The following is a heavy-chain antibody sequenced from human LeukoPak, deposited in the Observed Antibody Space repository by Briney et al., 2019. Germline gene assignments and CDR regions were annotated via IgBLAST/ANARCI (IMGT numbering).Heavy chain of an antibody. J-gene: IGHJ4*02. CDR3: ARTFGASSGYSVDY. Sequence: GGSLRLSCAASGFTFSSYAMHWVRQAPGKGLEWVTVIWYDGSNKHYADSVKGRFTISRDNSKNTLYLQMDSLRAEDTAIYYCARTFGASSGYSVDYWGQGTLVTVSS. CDR2: IWYDGSNK. V-gene: IGHV3-33*01. D-gene: IGHD3-22*01. CDR1: GFTFSSYA.